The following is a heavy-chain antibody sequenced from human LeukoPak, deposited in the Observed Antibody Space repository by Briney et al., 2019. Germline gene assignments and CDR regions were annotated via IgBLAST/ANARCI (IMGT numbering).Heavy chain of an antibody. J-gene: IGHJ4*02. CDR1: GFTFSSYG. CDR3: ARRFDS. Sequence: GRSLRLSCAASGFTFSSYGMHWVRQAPGKGLEWVAVISYDGSNKYYADSVKGRFIISRDNSKNTFYLHMNSLRAEDTAVYYCARRFDSWGQGTLVTVSS. CDR2: ISYDGSNK. V-gene: IGHV3-30*03.